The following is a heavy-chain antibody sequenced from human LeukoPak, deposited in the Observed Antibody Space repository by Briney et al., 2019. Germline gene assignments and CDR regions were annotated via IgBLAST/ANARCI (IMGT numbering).Heavy chain of an antibody. CDR3: AKYGDYGGNSFDY. CDR1: GFTFSEAW. CDR2: IKTAGGTP. Sequence: GGSLRLSCAASGFTFSEAWMSWVRQAPGKGLEWVGLIKTAGGTPDYAAPVKGRFTISRDDSKNTLYLQMNSLRAEDTAIYYCAKYGDYGGNSFDYWGQGTLVTVSS. J-gene: IGHJ4*02. D-gene: IGHD4-17*01. V-gene: IGHV3-15*01.